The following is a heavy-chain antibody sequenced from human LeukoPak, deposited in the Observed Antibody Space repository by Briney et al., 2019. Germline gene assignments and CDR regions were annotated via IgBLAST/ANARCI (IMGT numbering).Heavy chain of an antibody. CDR1: GGSFSGYY. CDR3: ARGRGVRGVNNWFDP. Sequence: PSETLSLTCAVYGGSFSGYYWSCIRQPPGKGLEWIGEINHSGSTNYNPSLKSRVTISVDTSKNQFSLELSSVTAADTAVYYCARGRGVRGVNNWFDPWGQGTLITVSS. J-gene: IGHJ5*02. D-gene: IGHD3-10*01. V-gene: IGHV4-34*01. CDR2: INHSGST.